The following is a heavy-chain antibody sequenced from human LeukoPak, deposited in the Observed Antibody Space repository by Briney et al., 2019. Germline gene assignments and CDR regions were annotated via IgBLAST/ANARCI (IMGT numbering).Heavy chain of an antibody. CDR1: GFTFDDYG. Sequence: PGGSLRLSCAASGFTFDDYGMSWVRQAPGKGLEWVSGINWNGGSTGYADSVKGRFTISRDNAKNSLYLQMNSLRAEDTALYYCARDLSLIYDSGGYDAFDIWGQGTMVTVSS. CDR2: INWNGGST. D-gene: IGHD3-22*01. CDR3: ARDLSLIYDSGGYDAFDI. J-gene: IGHJ3*02. V-gene: IGHV3-20*04.